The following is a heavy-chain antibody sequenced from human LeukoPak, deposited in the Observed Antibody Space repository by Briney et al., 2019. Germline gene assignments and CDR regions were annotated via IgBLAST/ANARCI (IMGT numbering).Heavy chain of an antibody. J-gene: IGHJ4*02. CDR3: AREGGYYDSSGYYKRVYYFDY. V-gene: IGHV1-46*01. Sequence: ASVKVSCKASGYTFTSYYMHWVRQAPGQGLGWMGIINPSGGSTSYAQKFQGRVTMTKDTSTSTVYMELSSLRSEDTAVYYCAREGGYYDSSGYYKRVYYFDYWGQGTLVTVSS. CDR1: GYTFTSYY. CDR2: INPSGGST. D-gene: IGHD3-22*01.